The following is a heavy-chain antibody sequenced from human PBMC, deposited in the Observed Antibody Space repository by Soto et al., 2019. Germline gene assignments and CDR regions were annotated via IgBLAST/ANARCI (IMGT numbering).Heavy chain of an antibody. Sequence: PSETLSLTCTVSGGSISSYYWSWIRQPPGKGLEWIGYIYYSGSTNYNPSLKSRVTISVDTSKNQFSLKLSSVTAADTAVYYCAGGRGYSYGNLDYWGQGTLVTVSS. D-gene: IGHD5-18*01. J-gene: IGHJ4*02. CDR3: AGGRGYSYGNLDY. CDR1: GGSISSYY. V-gene: IGHV4-59*01. CDR2: IYYSGST.